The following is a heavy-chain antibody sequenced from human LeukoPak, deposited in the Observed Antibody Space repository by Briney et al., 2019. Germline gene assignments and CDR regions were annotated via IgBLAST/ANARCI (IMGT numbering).Heavy chain of an antibody. CDR1: GFTFSSYG. J-gene: IGHJ4*02. CDR3: ARESGLLPETRPDY. CDR2: ISYDGSNK. Sequence: GGSLRLSCAASGFTFSSYGMHWVRQAPGKGLEWVAFISYDGSNKYYADSVKGRFTISRDNSKNTLYLQMNSLRAEDTAVYYCARESGLLPETRPDYWGQGTLVTVSS. V-gene: IGHV3-30*03. D-gene: IGHD3-22*01.